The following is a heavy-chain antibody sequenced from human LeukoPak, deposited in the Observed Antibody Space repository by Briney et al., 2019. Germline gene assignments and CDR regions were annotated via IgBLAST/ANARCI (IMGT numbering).Heavy chain of an antibody. J-gene: IGHJ4*02. CDR2: ISGSGGST. D-gene: IGHD3-22*01. V-gene: IGHV3-23*01. CDR3: AKDPMIVVNFYFDY. Sequence: GGSLRLSCAASGFTFSSYAMSWVRQAPGKGLEWVSAISGSGGSTYYADSGKGRFTISRDNSKNTLYLQMNSLRAEDTAVYYCAKDPMIVVNFYFDYWGQGTLVTVSS. CDR1: GFTFSSYA.